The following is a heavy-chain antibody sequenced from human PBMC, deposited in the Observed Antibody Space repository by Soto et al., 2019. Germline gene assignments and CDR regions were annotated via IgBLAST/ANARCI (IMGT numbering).Heavy chain of an antibody. CDR1: GFTFSSYW. CDR3: ARGAAAINAFDI. V-gene: IGHV3-74*01. Sequence: EVQLVESGGGLVQPGGSLRLSCAASGFTFSSYWMHWVRQAPGKGLVWVSRINRDGSSTSYADSVKGRFTISRDNAKNTLYLQMNSLSAEDTAVYYCARGAAAINAFDIWGQGTMVTVSS. D-gene: IGHD2-2*01. J-gene: IGHJ3*02. CDR2: INRDGSST.